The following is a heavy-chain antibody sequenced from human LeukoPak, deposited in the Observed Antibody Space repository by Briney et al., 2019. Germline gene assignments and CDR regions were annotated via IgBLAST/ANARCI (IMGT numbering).Heavy chain of an antibody. CDR2: FDPEDGET. CDR1: GYTLTELS. V-gene: IGHV1-24*01. J-gene: IGHJ5*02. D-gene: IGHD3-3*01. CDR3: ARDDYRMTGRITIFPGFDP. Sequence: ASVKVSCKASGYTLTELSMHWVRQAPGKGLEWMGGFDPEDGETIYAQKFQGRVTMTEDTSTDTAYMELRSLKSDDTAVYYCARDDYRMTGRITIFPGFDPWGQGTLVTVSS.